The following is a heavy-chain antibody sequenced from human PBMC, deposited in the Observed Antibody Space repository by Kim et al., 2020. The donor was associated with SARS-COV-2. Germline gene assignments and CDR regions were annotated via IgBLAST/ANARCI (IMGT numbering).Heavy chain of an antibody. J-gene: IGHJ2*01. D-gene: IGHD4-17*01. CDR3: ARGRGYGDYDRYFDL. Sequence: SETLSLTCAVYGGSFSGYYWSWIRQPPGKGLEWIGEINHSGSTNYNPSLKSRVTISVDTSKNQFSLKLSSVTAADTAVYYCARGRGYGDYDRYFDLWGRGTLVTVSS. CDR2: INHSGST. V-gene: IGHV4-34*01. CDR1: GGSFSGYY.